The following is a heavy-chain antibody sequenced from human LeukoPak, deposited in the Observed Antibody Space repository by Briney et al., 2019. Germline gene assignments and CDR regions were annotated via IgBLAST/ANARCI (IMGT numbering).Heavy chain of an antibody. CDR2: IYYSGST. D-gene: IGHD3-9*01. CDR3: ARDYDILTGYPEGYWFDP. Sequence: GSLRLSCAASGFTFSSYAMSWIRQPPGKGLEWIGSIYYSGSTYYNPSLKSRVTISVDTSKNQFSLKLSSVTAADTAVYYCARDYDILTGYPEGYWFDPWGQGTLVTVSS. J-gene: IGHJ5*02. CDR1: GFTFSSYA. V-gene: IGHV4-39*07.